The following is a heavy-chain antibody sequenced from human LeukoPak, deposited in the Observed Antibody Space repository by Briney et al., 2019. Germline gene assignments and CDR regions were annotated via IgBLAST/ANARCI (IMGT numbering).Heavy chain of an antibody. CDR3: ARGPSSRMDF. CDR1: GGSISSYY. CDR2: SYSGGIT. D-gene: IGHD6-13*01. Sequence: SETLSLTCSISGGSISSYYWYWIRRPAGKGLEWIGRSYSGGITNYNPSLKSRVTLSIDTSKNQFSLNLNSVTAADTAVYYCARGPSSRMDFWGQGTLVTVSS. V-gene: IGHV4-4*07. J-gene: IGHJ4*02.